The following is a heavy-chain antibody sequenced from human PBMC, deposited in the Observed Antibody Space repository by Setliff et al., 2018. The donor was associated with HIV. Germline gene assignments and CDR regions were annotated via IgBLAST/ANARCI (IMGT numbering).Heavy chain of an antibody. CDR3: AKNDDILTGFAN. CDR2: LSGHTMTT. D-gene: IGHD3-9*01. V-gene: IGHV3-23*01. J-gene: IGHJ4*02. Sequence: HPGGSLRLSCASSGFIFGDYWMTWVRQAPGKGLEWVSSLSGHTMTTYYAGSVKGRSTISRDVSNNTLYFQMNSLRAEDTAIYFCAKNDDILTGFANWGQGTLVTVSS. CDR1: GFIFGDYW.